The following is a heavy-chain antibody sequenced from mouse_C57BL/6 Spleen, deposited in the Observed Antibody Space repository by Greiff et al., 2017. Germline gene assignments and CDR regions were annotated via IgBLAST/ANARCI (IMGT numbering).Heavy chain of an antibody. CDR3: ARSGDGYPFAY. V-gene: IGHV1-72*01. Sequence: VQLQQPGAELVKPGASVKLSCKASGYTFTSYWMHWVKQRPGQGLEWIGRIDPNSGGTKYNEKFKSKATLTVDKPSSTAYMQLSSLTSEDSAVYYCARSGDGYPFAYWGQGTLVTVSA. D-gene: IGHD2-3*01. J-gene: IGHJ3*01. CDR2: IDPNSGGT. CDR1: GYTFTSYW.